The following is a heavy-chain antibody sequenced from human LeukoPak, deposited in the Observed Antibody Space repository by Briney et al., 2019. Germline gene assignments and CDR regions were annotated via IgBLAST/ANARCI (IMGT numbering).Heavy chain of an antibody. CDR1: GFTFSSYA. D-gene: IGHD3-10*01. Sequence: GGSLRLSCSASGFTFSSYAMSWVRQAPGKGLEWVSAIRASGGTAYYADSVKGRFTISGDNSKNTLYLQMNSLRAEDTAVYYCAKVWAHDGSGNPYWHFDLWGCGTLVTVSS. V-gene: IGHV3-23*01. CDR3: AKVWAHDGSGNPYWHFDL. J-gene: IGHJ2*01. CDR2: IRASGGTA.